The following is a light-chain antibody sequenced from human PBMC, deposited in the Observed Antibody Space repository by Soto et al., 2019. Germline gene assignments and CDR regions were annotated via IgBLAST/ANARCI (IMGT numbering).Light chain of an antibody. CDR3: AAWDDTLNGVV. Sequence: QSVLTQPPPTSGTPGQRVTISCSGSSTNIGSNTVNWYQQFLGTAPKLLIHDNNQRPSEVPDRFSGSKSGTSASLAISGLQSEDEADYYCAAWDDTLNGVVFGGGTKLTVL. J-gene: IGLJ2*01. CDR2: DNN. CDR1: STNIGSNT. V-gene: IGLV1-44*01.